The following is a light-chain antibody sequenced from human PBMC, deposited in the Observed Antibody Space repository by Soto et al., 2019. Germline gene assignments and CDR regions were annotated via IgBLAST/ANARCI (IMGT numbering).Light chain of an antibody. V-gene: IGKV3-11*01. CDR1: QSVSSY. CDR3: QQRSNWYT. J-gene: IGKJ2*01. CDR2: DAS. Sequence: EIVLTQSPATLSLSPGERATLSCRASQSVSSYLAWYQQKPGQAPRLLIYDASNRATGIPAGFSGSGSGTDSTLTISSLEPEDFAVYYCQQRSNWYTFGQGTKLEIK.